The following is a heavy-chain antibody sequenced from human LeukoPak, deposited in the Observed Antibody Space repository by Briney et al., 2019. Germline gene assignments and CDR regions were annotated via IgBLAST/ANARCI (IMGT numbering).Heavy chain of an antibody. CDR3: AKDLATHFDY. J-gene: IGHJ4*02. D-gene: IGHD5-12*01. Sequence: GGSLRLSCAASGFTFSSYGMHWVRQAPGKRLEWVAVISYDGSNKYYADSVKGRFTISRDNSKNTLYLQMNSLRAENTAVYYCAKDLATHFDYWGQGTLVTVSS. CDR2: ISYDGSNK. CDR1: GFTFSSYG. V-gene: IGHV3-30*18.